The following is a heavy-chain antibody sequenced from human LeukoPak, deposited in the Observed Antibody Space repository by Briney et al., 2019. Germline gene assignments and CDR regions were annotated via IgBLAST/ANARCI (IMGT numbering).Heavy chain of an antibody. V-gene: IGHV3-48*04. D-gene: IGHD3-22*01. Sequence: GGSLRLSCAASGFTFSSYSMNWVRQAPGKGLEWVSYISSSSSTIYYADSVKGRFTISRDNAKNSLYLQMNSLRAEDTAVYYCARRFGSSGYPLDYWGQGTLVTVSS. CDR3: ARRFGSSGYPLDY. J-gene: IGHJ4*02. CDR2: ISSSSSTI. CDR1: GFTFSSYS.